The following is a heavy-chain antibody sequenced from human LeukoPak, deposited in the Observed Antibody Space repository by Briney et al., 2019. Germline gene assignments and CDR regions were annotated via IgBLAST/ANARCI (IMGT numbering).Heavy chain of an antibody. J-gene: IGHJ4*02. D-gene: IGHD1-26*01. CDR2: ISSSGTYI. Sequence: GGSLRLSCVVSGFTFSGCSISWVRQAPGKGLEWVSVISSSGTYISYADSVKGRFTISRDNAKNSLYLQMNSLRAEDTAVYYCGVLLPHDYWGQGTLVTVSS. V-gene: IGHV3-21*01. CDR1: GFTFSGCS. CDR3: GVLLPHDY.